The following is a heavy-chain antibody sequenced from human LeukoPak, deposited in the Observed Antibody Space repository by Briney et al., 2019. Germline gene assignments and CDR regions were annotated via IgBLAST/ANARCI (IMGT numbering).Heavy chain of an antibody. J-gene: IGHJ4*02. CDR3: ARVGSSWYGDY. CDR1: GFTFSSYA. V-gene: IGHV3-30-3*01. CDR2: ISYDGSNK. D-gene: IGHD6-13*01. Sequence: PGRSLRLSCAASGFTFSSYAMHWVRQAPGKGLEWVAVISYDGSNKYYADSVKGRFTISRDNSKNTLYLQMNSLRAEDTAVYYCARVGSSWYGDYWGQGTLVTVSS.